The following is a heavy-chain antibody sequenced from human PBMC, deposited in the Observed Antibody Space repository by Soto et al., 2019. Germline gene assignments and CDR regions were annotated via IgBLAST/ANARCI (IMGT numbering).Heavy chain of an antibody. Sequence: ASVKVSCKASGYTFTSYGISWVRQAPGQGLEWMGWISAYNDNTKYSQKFQGRVTMTTDTSTSTAYIELRSLTSDDTAVYYCARGPYFDWLRWYFDLWGRGTLVTVSS. D-gene: IGHD3-9*01. CDR1: GYTFTSYG. CDR2: ISAYNDNT. CDR3: ARGPYFDWLRWYFDL. J-gene: IGHJ2*01. V-gene: IGHV1-18*01.